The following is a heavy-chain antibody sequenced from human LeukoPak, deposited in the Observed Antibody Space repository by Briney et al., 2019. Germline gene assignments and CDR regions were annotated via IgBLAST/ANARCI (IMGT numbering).Heavy chain of an antibody. D-gene: IGHD6-6*01. CDR3: ARDLTSRSSSFDY. V-gene: IGHV3-74*01. CDR2: INSDGSST. J-gene: IGHJ4*02. Sequence: GGSLRLSCAASGFTFRRYWMHWVRQAPGKRLVWVSRINSDGSSTSYADSVKGRFTISRDNAKNTLYLQMNSLRAEDTAVYYCARDLTSRSSSFDYWGQGALVTVSS. CDR1: GFTFRRYW.